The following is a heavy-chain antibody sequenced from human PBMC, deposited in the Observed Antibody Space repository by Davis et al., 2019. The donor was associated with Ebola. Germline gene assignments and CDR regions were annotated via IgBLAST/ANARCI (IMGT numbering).Heavy chain of an antibody. CDR3: ARRRARPAITLFDY. CDR1: GYTFTSYD. V-gene: IGHV1-8*03. CDR2: MNPNSGNT. J-gene: IGHJ4*02. D-gene: IGHD3-16*01. Sequence: ASVKVSCKASGYTFTSYDINWVRQATGQGLEWMGWMNPNSGNTGYAQKFQGRVTITRNTSISTAYMELSSLRSEDTAVYYCARRRARPAITLFDYWGQGTLVTVSS.